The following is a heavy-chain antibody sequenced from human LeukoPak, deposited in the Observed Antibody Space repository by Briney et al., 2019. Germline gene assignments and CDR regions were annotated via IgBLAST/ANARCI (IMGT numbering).Heavy chain of an antibody. CDR3: ARERSRYYDSSGYSGLVDAFDI. V-gene: IGHV1-24*01. D-gene: IGHD3-22*01. J-gene: IGHJ3*02. CDR1: GYTLTELS. CDR2: FDPEDGET. Sequence: ASVKVSCKVSGYTLTELSMHWVRQAPGKGLEWMGGFDPEDGETIYAQKFQGRVTVTEDTSTDTAYMELSSLRSEDTAVYYCARERSRYYDSSGYSGLVDAFDIWGQGTMVTVSS.